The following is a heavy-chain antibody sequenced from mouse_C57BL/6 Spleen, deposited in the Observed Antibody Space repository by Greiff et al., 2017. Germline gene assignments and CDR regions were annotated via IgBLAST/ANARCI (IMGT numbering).Heavy chain of an antibody. Sequence: QVQLKQSGAELARPGASVTLSCKASGYTFTSYGIRWVKQRPGQGLEWIGEIYPRSGNTYYNEKFKGKATLTADKSSSTAYMELRSLTSEDSAVYFWASPSNWPFDYWGQGTTLTVSS. D-gene: IGHD4-1*01. V-gene: IGHV1-81*01. J-gene: IGHJ2*01. CDR3: ASPSNWPFDY. CDR1: GYTFTSYG. CDR2: IYPRSGNT.